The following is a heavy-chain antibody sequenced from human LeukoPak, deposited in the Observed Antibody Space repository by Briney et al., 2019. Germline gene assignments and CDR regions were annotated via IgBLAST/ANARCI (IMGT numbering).Heavy chain of an antibody. D-gene: IGHD2-15*01. V-gene: IGHV3-23*01. CDR1: GFTFSSYA. J-gene: IGHJ4*02. CDR3: AKDLILGAAASYYFDY. Sequence: GGSLRLSCAASGFTFSSYAMSWVRQAPGKGLEWVSALSGSGGSTYYADSVKGRFTISRDNSKNTLYLQMNSLRAEDTALYYCAKDLILGAAASYYFDYWGQGTLVTVSS. CDR2: LSGSGGST.